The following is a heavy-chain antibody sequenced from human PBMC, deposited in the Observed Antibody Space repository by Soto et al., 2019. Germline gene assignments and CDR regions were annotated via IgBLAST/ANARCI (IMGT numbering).Heavy chain of an antibody. V-gene: IGHV1-18*01. CDR1: GYTFTTYG. J-gene: IGHJ4*02. CDR2: ISTSNGDT. CDR3: ARDVVNGSGSGYGH. D-gene: IGHD5-18*01. Sequence: QVQLVQSGPEVKKPGASVKVSCKVSGYTFTTYGVSWVRQAPGQGLEWMGWISTSNGDTNYAPKLQGRVTMTTDTSTNTAYMEVKSLRSDDTAVYCCARDVVNGSGSGYGHWGQGTLVTVSS.